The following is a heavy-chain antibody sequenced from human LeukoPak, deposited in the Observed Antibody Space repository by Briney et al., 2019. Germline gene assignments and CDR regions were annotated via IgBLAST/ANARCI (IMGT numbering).Heavy chain of an antibody. CDR1: GGSISSGGYS. CDR2: IYHSGST. D-gene: IGHD4-23*01. Sequence: PSETLSLTCAVSGGSISSGGYSWSWIRQPPGKGLEWIGYIYHSGSTYYNPSLKSRVTISVDRSKNQFSLKLSSVTAADTAVYHCARGNGGNFDYWGQGTLVTVSS. J-gene: IGHJ4*02. V-gene: IGHV4-30-2*01. CDR3: ARGNGGNFDY.